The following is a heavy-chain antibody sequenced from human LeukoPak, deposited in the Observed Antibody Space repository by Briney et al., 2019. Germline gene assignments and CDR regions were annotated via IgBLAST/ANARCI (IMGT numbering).Heavy chain of an antibody. D-gene: IGHD3-10*01. J-gene: IGHJ5*02. CDR3: ARRGIVLLKNWFDP. CDR1: GGSISSSSYY. CDR2: IYYSGST. Sequence: SETLSLTCTVSGGSISSSSYYWGWIRPPPGKGLEWIGSIYYSGSTYYNPSLKSRVAISVDTSKNQFSLKLSSVTAADTAVYYCARRGIVLLKNWFDPWGQGTRVTVSS. V-gene: IGHV4-39*01.